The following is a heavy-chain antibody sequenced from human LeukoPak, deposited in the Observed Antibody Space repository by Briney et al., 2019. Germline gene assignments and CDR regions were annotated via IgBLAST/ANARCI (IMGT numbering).Heavy chain of an antibody. Sequence: SGTLSLTCTVSGGSISSYYWSWIRQPPGKGLEWIGYIYYSGSTNYNPSLKSRVTISVDTSKNQFSLKLNSVTAADTAVYYCARGGTREPYYFDYWGQGTLVTVSS. D-gene: IGHD1-14*01. CDR3: ARGGTREPYYFDY. CDR2: IYYSGST. CDR1: GGSISSYY. J-gene: IGHJ4*02. V-gene: IGHV4-59*01.